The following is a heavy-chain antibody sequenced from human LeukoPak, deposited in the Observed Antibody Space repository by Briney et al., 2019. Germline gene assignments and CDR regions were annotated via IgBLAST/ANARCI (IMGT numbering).Heavy chain of an antibody. D-gene: IGHD3-22*01. J-gene: IGHJ4*02. CDR3: AKVVTLIVVVSPLDY. CDR1: GFTFSSYE. Sequence: GGSLRLSCVASGFTFSSYEMNWVRQAPGKGLEWVSYISGSGSTKYYADSVKGRFTISRDNSKNTLSLQMNSLRAEDTALYYCAKVVTLIVVVSPLDYWGQGTLVTVSS. CDR2: ISGSGSTK. V-gene: IGHV3-48*03.